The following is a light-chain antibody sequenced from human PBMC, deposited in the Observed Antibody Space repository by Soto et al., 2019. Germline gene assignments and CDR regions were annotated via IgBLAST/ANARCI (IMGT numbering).Light chain of an antibody. J-gene: IGKJ4*01. Sequence: EIVLTQSPGTLSLSPGDRATLSCRASQSVTNNYLAWYQHKPGQAPRLLIYGASNRATGIPDRFSGSGSGTNLSLTLLRLAPADFAVYYCQQDGSLPVTFGGGTKVEIK. CDR3: QQDGSLPVT. CDR2: GAS. CDR1: QSVTNNY. V-gene: IGKV3-20*01.